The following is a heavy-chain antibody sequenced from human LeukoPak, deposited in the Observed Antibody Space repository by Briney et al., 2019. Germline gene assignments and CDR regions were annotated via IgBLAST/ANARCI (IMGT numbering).Heavy chain of an antibody. J-gene: IGHJ5*02. CDR2: IIPIFGTA. D-gene: IGHD6-13*01. CDR3: ARDGWGSSWPRDWFDP. V-gene: IGHV1-69*13. CDR1: GGTFSSYA. Sequence: GASVKVSCKASGGTFSSYAISWVRQAPGQGLEWMGGIIPIFGTANYAQKFQGRVTITADESTSTAYMELSRLRSDDTAVYYCARDGWGSSWPRDWFDPWGQGTLVTVSS.